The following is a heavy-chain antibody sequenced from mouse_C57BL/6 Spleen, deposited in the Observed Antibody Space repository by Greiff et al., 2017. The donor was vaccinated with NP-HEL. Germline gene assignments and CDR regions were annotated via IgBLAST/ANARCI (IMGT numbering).Heavy chain of an antibody. CDR1: GYSFTGYF. D-gene: IGHD1-1*01. CDR2: INPYNGDT. J-gene: IGHJ3*01. Sequence: EVQLQQSGPELVKPGDSVKISCKASGYSFTGYFMNWVMQSHGKSLEWIGRINPYNGDTFYNQKFKGKATLTVDKSSSTSHMELRSLTSEDSAVYYCARSGYYDGFAYWGQGTLVTVSA. V-gene: IGHV1-20*01. CDR3: ARSGYYDGFAY.